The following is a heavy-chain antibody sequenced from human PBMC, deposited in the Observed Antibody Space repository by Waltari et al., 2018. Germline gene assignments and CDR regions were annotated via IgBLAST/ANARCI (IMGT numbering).Heavy chain of an antibody. D-gene: IGHD2-21*01. Sequence: QVQLQQSGPGLVKPSQTLLLTCAISGDSVSGNSGAWNWIRQSQSRGREWLGRTYYKSKWYNDYAAPVKSRININPDTSKNQFSLQLNSVTPEDTAVYYCARGWGSTGLNYWGQGTLVTVSS. CDR3: ARGWGSTGLNY. J-gene: IGHJ4*02. CDR2: TYYKSKWYN. V-gene: IGHV6-1*01. CDR1: GDSVSGNSGA.